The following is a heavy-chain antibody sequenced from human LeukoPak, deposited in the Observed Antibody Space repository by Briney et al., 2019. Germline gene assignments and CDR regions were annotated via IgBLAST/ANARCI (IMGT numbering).Heavy chain of an antibody. D-gene: IGHD3-22*01. CDR1: GFTFSSYS. J-gene: IGHJ4*02. CDR2: ISFDGNNI. CDR3: ATLYDSAGYYRTPNDS. Sequence: GGSWRLSCAASGFTFSSYSMNWFRQAPGKGLEWLSVISFDGNNIHYADSVKGRFTVFRDNSRHTLYLQMNSLGPEDTAVYYCATLYDSAGYYRTPNDSWGQGTLVTVSS. V-gene: IGHV3-30*03.